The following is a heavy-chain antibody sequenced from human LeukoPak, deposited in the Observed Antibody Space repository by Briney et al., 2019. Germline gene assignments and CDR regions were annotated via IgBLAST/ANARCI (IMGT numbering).Heavy chain of an antibody. V-gene: IGHV4-39*07. J-gene: IGHJ5*02. CDR2: IYYSGST. CDR3: ARDLITGTEYNWSDP. CDR1: GGSISSSSYY. D-gene: IGHD1-7*01. Sequence: PSETLSLTCTVSGGSISSSSYYWGWIRQPPGKGLEWIGSIYYSGSTYYNPSLKSRVTISVDTSKNQFSLKLSSVTAADTAVYYCARDLITGTEYNWSDPWGQGTLVTVSS.